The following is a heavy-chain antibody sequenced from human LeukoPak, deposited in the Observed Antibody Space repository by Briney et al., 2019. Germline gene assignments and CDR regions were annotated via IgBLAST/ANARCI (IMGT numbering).Heavy chain of an antibody. CDR2: IYGGGSGST. Sequence: QSGGSLRLSCAASGFTFSSYWMSWVRQAPGKGLEWVSGIYGGGSGSTFYAESVKGRFTISRDNSKNTLYLQMNSLRDEDTAIYYCAKDFTPDGIWDIDYWGRGTLITVSS. D-gene: IGHD1-14*01. CDR3: AKDFTPDGIWDIDY. J-gene: IGHJ4*02. V-gene: IGHV3-23*01. CDR1: GFTFSSYW.